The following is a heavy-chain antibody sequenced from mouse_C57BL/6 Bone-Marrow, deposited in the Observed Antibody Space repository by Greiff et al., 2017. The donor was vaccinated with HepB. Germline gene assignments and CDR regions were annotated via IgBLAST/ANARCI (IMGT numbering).Heavy chain of an antibody. J-gene: IGHJ3*01. CDR3: ARQGGLLPPAWFAY. V-gene: IGHV5-6*01. CDR1: GFTFSSYG. D-gene: IGHD2-3*01. CDR2: ISSGGSYT. Sequence: EVKLMESGGDLVKPGGSLKLSCAASGFTFSSYGMSWVRQTPDKRLEWVATISSGGSYTYYPDSVKGRFTISRDNAKNTLYLQMSSLKSEDTAMYYCARQGGLLPPAWFAYWGQGTLVTVSA.